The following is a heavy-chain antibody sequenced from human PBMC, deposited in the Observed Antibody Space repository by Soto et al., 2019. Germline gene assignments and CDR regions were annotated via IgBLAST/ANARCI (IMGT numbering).Heavy chain of an antibody. D-gene: IGHD2-8*01. CDR2: IDPSDSYT. CDR1: GYSFTTYW. Sequence: GESLKISCKGSGYSFTTYWISWVRQVPGKGLQWMGRIDPSDSYTTYSPSFQGHVSISTDKSISTAYLQWSSLKASDTATYYCASRPYATYNYSGMDVGGQGTTVTV. V-gene: IGHV5-10-1*01. J-gene: IGHJ6*02. CDR3: ASRPYATYNYSGMDV.